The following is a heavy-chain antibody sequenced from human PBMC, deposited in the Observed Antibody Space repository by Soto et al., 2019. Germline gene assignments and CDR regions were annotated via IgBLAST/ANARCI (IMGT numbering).Heavy chain of an antibody. CDR2: ISGSGGST. V-gene: IGHV3-23*01. CDR1: GFTFISYA. D-gene: IGHD6-13*01. CDR3: AKVHAVAGTIHPLDS. Sequence: GGSLRLSCAASGFTFISYAMSWVLQAPWKGLEWVSAISGSGGSTYYADSVKGRFTISRDNSKNTLYLQMNSLRAEDTAVYYCAKVHAVAGTIHPLDSRGQRTLVTVSS. J-gene: IGHJ5*01.